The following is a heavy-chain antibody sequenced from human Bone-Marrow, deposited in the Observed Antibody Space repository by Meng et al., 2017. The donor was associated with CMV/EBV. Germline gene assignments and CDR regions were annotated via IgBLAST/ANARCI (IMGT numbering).Heavy chain of an antibody. Sequence: ASVKVSCKASGYTFTSYDINWVRQATGQGLEWMGWMNPNSGNTGYAQKFQGRVTMTRDTSISTAYMELSRLRSDDTAVYYCARVPIVGATADYFDYWGQGTLVTVSS. CDR2: MNPNSGNT. D-gene: IGHD1-26*01. J-gene: IGHJ4*02. CDR1: GYTFTSYD. V-gene: IGHV1-8*02. CDR3: ARVPIVGATADYFDY.